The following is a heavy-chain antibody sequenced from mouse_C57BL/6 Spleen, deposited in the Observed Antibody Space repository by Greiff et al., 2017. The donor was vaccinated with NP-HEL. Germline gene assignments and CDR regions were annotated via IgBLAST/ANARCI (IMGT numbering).Heavy chain of an antibody. Sequence: VQLQQSGPELVKPGASVKISCKASGYAFSSSWMNWVKQRPGKGLEWIGRIYPGDGDTNYNGKFKGKATLTADKSSSTAYMQLSSLTSEDSAVYCCARRRYAMDYWGQGTSVTVSS. V-gene: IGHV1-82*01. CDR1: GYAFSSSW. CDR3: ARRRYAMDY. CDR2: IYPGDGDT. J-gene: IGHJ4*01.